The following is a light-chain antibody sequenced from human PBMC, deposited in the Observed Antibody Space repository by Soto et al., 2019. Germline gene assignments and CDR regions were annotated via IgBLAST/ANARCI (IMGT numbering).Light chain of an antibody. CDR2: ENN. V-gene: IGLV1-51*02. Sequence: QSVLTQPPSVSAAPGQKVTISCSGSSSNIGNNYVSWYQQLPGTAPKLLIYENNKRPSGIPDRFSGSKSGTSATLGITGLQSGDEADYYCGTWDSSVSWVFGTGTKVTV. CDR1: SSNIGNNY. J-gene: IGLJ1*01. CDR3: GTWDSSVSWV.